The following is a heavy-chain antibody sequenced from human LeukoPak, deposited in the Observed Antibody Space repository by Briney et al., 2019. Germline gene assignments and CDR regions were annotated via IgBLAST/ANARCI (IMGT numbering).Heavy chain of an antibody. CDR1: GGSVSSGSYY. V-gene: IGHV4-61*01. CDR2: IFYSGST. J-gene: IGHJ4*02. Sequence: PSKTLSLTCTVSGGSVSSGSYYWSWIRQPPGKGLEWIGYIFYSGSTYYNPSLKSRVTISVDTPKNQFSLKLSSVTAADTAVYFCARGRDEYKVGNWGQGTLVTVSS. D-gene: IGHD5-24*01. CDR3: ARGRDEYKVGN.